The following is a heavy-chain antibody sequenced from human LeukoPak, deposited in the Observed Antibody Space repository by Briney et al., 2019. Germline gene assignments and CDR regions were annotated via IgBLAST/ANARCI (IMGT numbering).Heavy chain of an antibody. D-gene: IGHD6-13*01. CDR2: IYYSGST. CDR3: ARQGIAAAGVIDY. J-gene: IGHJ4*02. V-gene: IGHV4-59*08. Sequence: PSETLSLTCTVSGGSISSYYWSWIRQPPGKGLEWIGYIYYSGSTNYNPSLKSRVTISVDTSKNQFSLKLNSVTAADTAVYYCARQGIAAAGVIDYWGQGTLVTVSS. CDR1: GGSISSYY.